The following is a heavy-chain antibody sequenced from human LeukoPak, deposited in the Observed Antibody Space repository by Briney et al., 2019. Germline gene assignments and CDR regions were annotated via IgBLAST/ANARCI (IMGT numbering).Heavy chain of an antibody. J-gene: IGHJ4*02. V-gene: IGHV3-7*01. CDR2: IKQDGSEK. CDR3: ARVGDSSGYYQWYFDY. CDR1: GFTFSSYW. D-gene: IGHD3-22*01. Sequence: GGSLRLSCAASGFTFSSYWMSWVRQAPGKGLEWVANIKQDGSEKYYVDSVKGRFTISRDNAKNSLYLQMNSLRAEDTAVYYCARVGDSSGYYQWYFDYWGQGTLVTVSS.